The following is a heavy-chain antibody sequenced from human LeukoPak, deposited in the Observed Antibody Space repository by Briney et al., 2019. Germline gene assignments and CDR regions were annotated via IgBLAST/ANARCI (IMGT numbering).Heavy chain of an antibody. Sequence: PSETLSLTCTVSGGSVSSGSYYWSWIRQPPGKGLEWIGYIYYSGSTNYNPSLKSRVTISVDTSKNQFYLKLSSVTAADTAVYYCARGPYDFWSGYGLWYYYMDVWGKGTTVTVSS. CDR2: IYYSGST. CDR3: ARGPYDFWSGYGLWYYYMDV. J-gene: IGHJ6*03. CDR1: GGSVSSGSYY. V-gene: IGHV4-61*01. D-gene: IGHD3-3*01.